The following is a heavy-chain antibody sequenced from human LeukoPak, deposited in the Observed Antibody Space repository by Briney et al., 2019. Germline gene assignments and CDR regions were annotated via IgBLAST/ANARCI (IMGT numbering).Heavy chain of an antibody. D-gene: IGHD3-10*01. V-gene: IGHV3-23*01. Sequence: GGSLRLSCAASGFTFSRYAMSWVRQAPGKGLQWVSEIGGSGGAIYYADSVKGRFTISRDNSKNTLYLQMNSLRAEDTAVYYCAKDGYYGSGTYLDYWGQGTLVTVSS. CDR3: AKDGYYGSGTYLDY. CDR2: IGGSGGAI. CDR1: GFTFSRYA. J-gene: IGHJ4*02.